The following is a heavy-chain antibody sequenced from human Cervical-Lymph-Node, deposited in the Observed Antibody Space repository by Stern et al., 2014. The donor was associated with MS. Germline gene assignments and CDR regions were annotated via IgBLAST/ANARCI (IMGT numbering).Heavy chain of an antibody. D-gene: IGHD5-18*01. J-gene: IGHJ6*02. Sequence: EMQLVESGAEVKKPGESLKISCKGSGYSFATYWIGWVRQMPGKGLEWMGIIYPGDSVTSYRPPFQGPGTISVAQSINTAYQHWRSLKASDTSMYYCARPGDDTAKYGLDVWGQGTTVTVSS. CDR3: ARPGDDTAKYGLDV. V-gene: IGHV5-51*03. CDR1: GYSFATYW. CDR2: IYPGDSVT.